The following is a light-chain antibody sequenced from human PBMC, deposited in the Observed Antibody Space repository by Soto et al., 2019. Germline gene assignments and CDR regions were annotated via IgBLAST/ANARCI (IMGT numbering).Light chain of an antibody. CDR2: AAS. CDR1: QGISNY. V-gene: IGKV1-8*01. Sequence: AIQMTQSPSSLSASTGDRVTITCRASQGISNYLAWYQQRPGKAPRVLIHAASTLQGGVPSRFSGSGSGTYFTLTISYLQSEDFATYYCQHYYTYPWTFGQGTRVEIK. CDR3: QHYYTYPWT. J-gene: IGKJ1*01.